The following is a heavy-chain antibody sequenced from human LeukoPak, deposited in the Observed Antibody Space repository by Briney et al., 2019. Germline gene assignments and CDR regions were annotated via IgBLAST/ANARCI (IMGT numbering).Heavy chain of an antibody. CDR3: ATDHVVGVTMSAFDI. Sequence: ASVKVSCKASGYTFTGYYMHWVRQAPGQGLEWMGWINPNSGGTNYAQKFQGRVTMTRDTSISTAYMELSRLRSDDTAVYYCATDHVVGVTMSAFDIWGQGTMVTVSS. CDR1: GYTFTGYY. CDR2: INPNSGGT. J-gene: IGHJ3*02. D-gene: IGHD1-26*01. V-gene: IGHV1-2*02.